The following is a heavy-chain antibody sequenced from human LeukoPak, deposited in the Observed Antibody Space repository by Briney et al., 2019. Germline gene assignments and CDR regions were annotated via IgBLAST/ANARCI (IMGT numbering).Heavy chain of an antibody. CDR3: AKDRTYYYGSSGYFTY. CDR2: ITGGGDST. V-gene: IGHV3-23*01. CDR1: GFTFSTYA. J-gene: IGHJ4*02. D-gene: IGHD3-22*01. Sequence: TGGSLRLSCGASGFTFSTYAMTWVRQAPGKGLDWVSAITGGGDSTYYADSVKGRFTISRDNSKSTLYLQMNSLRAEDTAVYFCAKDRTYYYGSSGYFTYWGQGTLVTVSS.